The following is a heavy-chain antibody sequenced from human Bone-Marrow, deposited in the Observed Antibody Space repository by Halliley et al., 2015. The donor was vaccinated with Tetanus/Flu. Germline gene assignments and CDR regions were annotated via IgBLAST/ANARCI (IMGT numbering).Heavy chain of an antibody. V-gene: IGHV4-39*02. Sequence: TLSLTCTVSGGPVRSSDYYWGWIRQPPEKGLEWIGSIHYSGSTYNNPSLKSRVTISGDTSKNQLTLRLSSVTAADTAVYYCARENYNYYGLDVWGQGTTVTVSS. CDR2: IHYSGST. J-gene: IGHJ6*02. CDR1: GGPVRSSDYY. CDR3: ARENYNYYGLDV.